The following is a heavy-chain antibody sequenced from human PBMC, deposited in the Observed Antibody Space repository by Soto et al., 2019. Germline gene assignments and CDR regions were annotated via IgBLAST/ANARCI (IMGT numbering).Heavy chain of an antibody. D-gene: IGHD2-21*01. CDR3: ARTHSVVVIDYGSHDYYMDV. CDR2: IYYGGST. CDR1: GGSISSGGYY. V-gene: IGHV4-31*03. J-gene: IGHJ6*03. Sequence: QVQLQESGPGLVKPSQTLSLTCTVSGGSISSGGYYWSWIRQHPGKGLEWIGYIYYGGSTYYNPSLKSRVTISVDTSKKQFSLKLSSVTAADTAVYYCARTHSVVVIDYGSHDYYMDVWGKGTTVTVSS.